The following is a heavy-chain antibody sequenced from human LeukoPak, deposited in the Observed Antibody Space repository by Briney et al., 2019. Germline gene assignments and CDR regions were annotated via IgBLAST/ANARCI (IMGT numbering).Heavy chain of an antibody. J-gene: IGHJ3*02. CDR2: ISSSSSSTI. Sequence: GGSLRLSCAASGFTFSSYSMNWVRQAPGKGLEWVSYISSSSSSTIYYADSVKGRFTISRDNAKNSLYLQMNSLRAEGTAVYYCARDGYYYDSSGYYYTAFDIWGQGTMVTVSS. D-gene: IGHD3-22*01. CDR3: ARDGYYYDSSGYYYTAFDI. V-gene: IGHV3-48*01. CDR1: GFTFSSYS.